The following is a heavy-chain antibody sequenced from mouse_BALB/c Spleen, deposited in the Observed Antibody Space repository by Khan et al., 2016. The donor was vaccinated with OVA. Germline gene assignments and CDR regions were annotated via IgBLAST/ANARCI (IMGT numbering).Heavy chain of an antibody. CDR3: TRSNDYGSSIYAFDY. D-gene: IGHD1-1*01. Sequence: DLVTPGASVKLSCRASGYTITGYWINWTKQRPGQAREWIGRIAPGSGRTSYNGMFRGKATLTVDSSPHTAYIQLNSLSSDDSAVSFGTRSNDYGSSIYAFDYWGQGTSVTVSS. J-gene: IGHJ4*01. V-gene: IGHV1S41*01. CDR2: IAPGSGRT. CDR1: GYTITGYW.